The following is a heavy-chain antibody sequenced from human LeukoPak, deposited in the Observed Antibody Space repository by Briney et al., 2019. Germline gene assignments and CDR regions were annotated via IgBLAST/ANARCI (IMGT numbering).Heavy chain of an antibody. CDR3: AREIEPAGKTFDY. V-gene: IGHV1-46*01. CDR1: GYTFTSYG. J-gene: IGHJ4*02. CDR2: INPRDDST. D-gene: IGHD2-2*01. Sequence: ASVNVSCKASGYTFTSYGISWVRQAPGQGLEWLGLINPRDDSTDYAQKLRGRVTVTRDTSTNTVYMQLSGLRSEDTAMYFCAREIEPAGKTFDYWGQGALVTVSS.